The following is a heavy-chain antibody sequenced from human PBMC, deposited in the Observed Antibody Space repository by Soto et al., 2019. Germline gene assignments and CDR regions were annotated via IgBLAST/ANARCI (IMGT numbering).Heavy chain of an antibody. Sequence: GESLKISCKGSGYSFTSYWINWVRQMPGKGLEWMGRIDPSDSYTNYSPSFQGHVTISADKSISTAYLQWSSLKASDTAMYYCARYYYDSSGYREYYFDYWGQGTLVTVSS. CDR3: ARYYYDSSGYREYYFDY. V-gene: IGHV5-10-1*01. D-gene: IGHD3-22*01. CDR2: IDPSDSYT. J-gene: IGHJ4*02. CDR1: GYSFTSYW.